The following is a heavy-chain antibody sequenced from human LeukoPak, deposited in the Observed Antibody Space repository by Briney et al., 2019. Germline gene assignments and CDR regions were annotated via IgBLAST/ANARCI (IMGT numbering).Heavy chain of an antibody. Sequence: SETLSLTCAVYGGSFSGYYWSWIRQPPGKGLEWIGEINHSGSTNYNPSLKSRVTISVDTSKNQFSLKLSSVTAADTAVYYCARGPPVLRFLDRGNWFDPWGQGTLVTVSS. CDR2: INHSGST. CDR3: ARGPPVLRFLDRGNWFDP. CDR1: GGSFSGYY. D-gene: IGHD3-3*01. V-gene: IGHV4-34*01. J-gene: IGHJ5*02.